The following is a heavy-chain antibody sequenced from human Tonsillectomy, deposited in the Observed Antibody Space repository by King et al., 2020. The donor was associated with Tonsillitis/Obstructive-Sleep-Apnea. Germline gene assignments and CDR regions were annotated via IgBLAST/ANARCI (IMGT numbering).Heavy chain of an antibody. Sequence: VQLQQWGAGLLKPSETLSLTCAVYGGSFSGYYWSWIRQPTGEGLEGIGEINHSGSTKYNTSLKSRVIISVDTSKNQFSLELTSVTAADTAVDYCAGVVVPAALLYSYYYYMDVWGKGTTVTVAS. J-gene: IGHJ6*03. CDR2: INHSGST. V-gene: IGHV4-34*01. CDR3: AGVVVPAALLYSYYYYMDV. CDR1: GGSFSGYY. D-gene: IGHD2-2*01.